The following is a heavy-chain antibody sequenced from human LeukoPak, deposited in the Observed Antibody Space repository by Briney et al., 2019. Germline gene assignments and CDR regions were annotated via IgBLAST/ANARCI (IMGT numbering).Heavy chain of an antibody. CDR3: ARDSGTTGTPDAFDI. V-gene: IGHV1-46*01. CDR1: GYTFTSYY. D-gene: IGHD1-1*01. Sequence: GASVKVSCKASGYTFTSYYMHWVRQAPGQGLEWMGIINPSGGSTSYAQKFQGRVTMTRDMSTSTVYMELNSLRSEDTAVYYCARDSGTTGTPDAFDIWGQGTMVTVSS. J-gene: IGHJ3*02. CDR2: INPSGGST.